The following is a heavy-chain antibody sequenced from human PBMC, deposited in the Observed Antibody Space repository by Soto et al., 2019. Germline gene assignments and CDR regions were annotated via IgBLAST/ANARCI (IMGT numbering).Heavy chain of an antibody. J-gene: IGHJ6*02. CDR2: IYYSGST. CDR3: ARDHYSYCYHYYGMDV. Sequence: QVQLQESGPGLVKPSQTLSLTCTVSGGSISSGGYYWSWIRQHPAKGLEWIGYIYYSGSTYYNPSLKSRVTISVDTSKNQFSLKLSSVTAADTAVYYCARDHYSYCYHYYGMDVWGQGTTVTVSS. V-gene: IGHV4-31*03. D-gene: IGHD5-18*01. CDR1: GGSISSGGYY.